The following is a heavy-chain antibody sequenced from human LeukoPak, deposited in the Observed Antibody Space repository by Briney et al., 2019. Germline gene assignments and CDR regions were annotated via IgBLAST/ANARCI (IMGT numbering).Heavy chain of an antibody. D-gene: IGHD1-26*01. Sequence: PGGSLRLSCAASGLTFSNYAMSWFRQAPGKGLEWVSGITSGFTPHYADSVKGRFTISRDNSKNTFHLQMNSLRAEATAVYYCAKDYSDSRVGDVFFEYWGQGTLVTVSS. J-gene: IGHJ4*02. V-gene: IGHV3-23*01. CDR3: AKDYSDSRVGDVFFEY. CDR1: GLTFSNYA. CDR2: ITSGFTP.